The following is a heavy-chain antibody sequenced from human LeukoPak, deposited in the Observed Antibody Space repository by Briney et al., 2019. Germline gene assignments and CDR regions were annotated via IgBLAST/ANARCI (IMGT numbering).Heavy chain of an antibody. D-gene: IGHD6-19*01. Sequence: GGSLRLSCVASGIIFSNFGMHWVRQAPGKGLEWVAFIRSDGSNKYYTDSAKGRFTISRDNSDNILYLQMNRLSTEDTALYYCAKSSSPLAGSFFDFWGQGTLVTVSS. V-gene: IGHV3-30*02. CDR3: AKSSSPLAGSFFDF. J-gene: IGHJ4*02. CDR1: GIIFSNFG. CDR2: IRSDGSNK.